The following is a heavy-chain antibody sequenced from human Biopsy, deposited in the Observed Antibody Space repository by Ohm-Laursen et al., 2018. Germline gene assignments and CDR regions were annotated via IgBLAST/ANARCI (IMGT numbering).Heavy chain of an antibody. V-gene: IGHV4-59*02. D-gene: IGHD4-11*01. Sequence: SETLSLTCTVSGDSVTKYYWSWIRQPPGKGLEWIGHIYYSVMTNYNPSLQSRVSISVDTSRNQVSLTLSSVTAADTAVYYCARDSGMLSYGNFKYCHYYGMDVWGQGTKVTVSS. CDR2: IYYSVMT. J-gene: IGHJ6*02. CDR3: ARDSGMLSYGNFKYCHYYGMDV. CDR1: GDSVTKYY.